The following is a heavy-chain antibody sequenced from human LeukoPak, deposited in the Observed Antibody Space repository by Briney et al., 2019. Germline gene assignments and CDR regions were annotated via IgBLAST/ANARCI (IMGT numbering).Heavy chain of an antibody. CDR3: AKNGDRGAYCSGGTYYPYYYYYMDV. CDR1: GLTFSSYG. J-gene: IGHJ6*03. V-gene: IGHV3-23*01. CDR2: ISTTGGTT. D-gene: IGHD2-15*01. Sequence: GGSLRLSCAASGLTFSSYGMSWVRQAPGRGLEWVSAISTTGGTTYYADSVRGRFTISRDNSRNTLYLQMNSLRAEDTAIYYCAKNGDRGAYCSGGTYYPYYYYYMDVWGKGTTVTISS.